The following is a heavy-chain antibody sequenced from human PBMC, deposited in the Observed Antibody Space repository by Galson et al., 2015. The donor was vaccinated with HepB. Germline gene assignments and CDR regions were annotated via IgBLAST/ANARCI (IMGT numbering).Heavy chain of an antibody. V-gene: IGHV3-33*01. J-gene: IGHJ4*02. CDR2: IWHDGSNK. CDR1: GFIFSNHG. Sequence: SLRLSCAASGFIFSNHGMHWVRQAPGKGLEWVAVIWHDGSNKYYADSVKGRFTVSRDNSRNTLYLQMSSLRVKDTAVYYCARDSSNREDYGSGSYYGYWGQGTLVTVSS. D-gene: IGHD3-10*01. CDR3: ARDSSNREDYGSGSYYGY.